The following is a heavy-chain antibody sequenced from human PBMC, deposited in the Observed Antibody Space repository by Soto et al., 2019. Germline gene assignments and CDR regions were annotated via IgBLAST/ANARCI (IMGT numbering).Heavy chain of an antibody. CDR3: ARDPGDFQFGP. J-gene: IGHJ5*02. CDR1: GDSISRGGYY. D-gene: IGHD3-3*01. V-gene: IGHV4-31*03. CDR2: IYYSGVT. Sequence: SETLSLTCIVSGDSISRGGYYWGWIRQHPGKGLEWIGNIYYSGVTYYNPSLKSRVTMSVDTSKNQFSLKLSSVTVADTALYYCARDPGDFQFGPWGQGTLVTVSS.